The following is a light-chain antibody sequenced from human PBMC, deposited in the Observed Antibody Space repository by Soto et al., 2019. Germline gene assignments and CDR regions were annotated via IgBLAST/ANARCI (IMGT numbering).Light chain of an antibody. CDR2: GNS. CDR1: SSNIGAHYD. V-gene: IGLV1-40*01. CDR3: QSYDSSLSVHVV. Sequence: QSALTQPPSVSAAPGQRVTISCTGSSSNIGAHYDVHWYQHLPGTAPKLLIYGNSNRPSGVPDRFSGSKSGTSASLAITGLQAEDEADYYCQSYDSSLSVHVVFGGGTKLTVL. J-gene: IGLJ2*01.